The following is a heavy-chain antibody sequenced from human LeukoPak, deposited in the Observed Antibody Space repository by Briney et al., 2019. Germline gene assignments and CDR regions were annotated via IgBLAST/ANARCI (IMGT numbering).Heavy chain of an antibody. D-gene: IGHD6-6*01. J-gene: IGHJ4*02. CDR3: ARVRSIAAPPFDY. V-gene: IGHV1-2*02. CDR2: INPNSGGT. Sequence: ASVKVSCKASGYTFTGYYMHWVRQAPGQGLEWMGWINPNSGGTNYAQKFQGRVTMTGDTSISTAYMELSRLRSDDTAVYYCARVRSIAAPPFDYWGQGTLVTVSS. CDR1: GYTFTGYY.